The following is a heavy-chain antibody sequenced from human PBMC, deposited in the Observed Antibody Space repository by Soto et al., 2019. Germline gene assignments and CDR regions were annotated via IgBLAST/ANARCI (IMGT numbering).Heavy chain of an antibody. V-gene: IGHV1-69*01. CDR3: ARDNSVVRGCYYYMDV. J-gene: IGHJ6*02. CDR1: GGTFTSYA. D-gene: IGHD2-15*01. CDR2: IIPIFGSA. Sequence: QVQLVQSGAEVKKPGSSVKVSCKASGGTFTSYALNWVRQAPGQGLEWMGGIIPIFGSANYAQKFQGRVTITADESTSTAYMELSSLRSDDTAVYYCARDNSVVRGCYYYMDVWGQGTTVTVSS.